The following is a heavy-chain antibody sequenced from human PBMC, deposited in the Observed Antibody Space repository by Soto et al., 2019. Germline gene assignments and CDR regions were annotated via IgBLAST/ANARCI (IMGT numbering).Heavy chain of an antibody. CDR2: INPNSGGT. J-gene: IGHJ6*02. V-gene: IGHV1-2*02. CDR1: GYAFTGYY. CDR3: ARDPGGYSYGLAYDYYYGMDV. Sequence: ASVKVSCKASGYAFTGYYMHWVRQASGQGLEWMGCINPNSGGTNYAQKFQGRVTMTRDTSISTAYRELRRLRSDDTAVYYCARDPGGYSYGLAYDYYYGMDVSGQGTTVTVSS. D-gene: IGHD5-18*01.